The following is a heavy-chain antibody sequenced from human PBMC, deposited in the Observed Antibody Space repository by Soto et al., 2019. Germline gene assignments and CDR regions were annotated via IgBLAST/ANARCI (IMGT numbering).Heavy chain of an antibody. CDR3: ATALHYGVTHDTFDI. D-gene: IGHD4-17*01. V-gene: IGHV1-46*03. J-gene: IGHJ3*02. CDR2: INPSGGST. CDR1: GYTFTSYY. Sequence: ASVKVSFKASGYTFTSYYMPWVRQAPGQGLEWMGIINPSGGSTIYAQKFQGRVTMTRETSTSTVYTELSSLRXEDTAVYYCATALHYGVTHDTFDIWGQGTMVTLSS.